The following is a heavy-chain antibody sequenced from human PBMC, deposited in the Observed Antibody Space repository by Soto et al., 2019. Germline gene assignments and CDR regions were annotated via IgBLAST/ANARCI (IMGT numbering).Heavy chain of an antibody. CDR1: GFTFSRHT. Sequence: QVQLVESGGGVVQPGRSLRLSCADSGFTFSRHTMHWVRQAPGKGLDWVAAISGDGSNTYYADAVKGRFTISRDNSKNTLYLQMNSLSSEDTAVHHCAREVYDDLWSGFSTDPDYFDDGGQGTLVTVSS. CDR2: ISGDGSNT. J-gene: IGHJ4*02. D-gene: IGHD3-3*01. V-gene: IGHV3-30-3*01. CDR3: AREVYDDLWSGFSTDPDYFDD.